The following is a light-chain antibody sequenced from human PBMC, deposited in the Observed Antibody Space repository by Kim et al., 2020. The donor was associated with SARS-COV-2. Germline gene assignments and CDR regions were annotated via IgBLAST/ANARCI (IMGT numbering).Light chain of an antibody. Sequence: DIQMTHSRSSLSASVGERVTITCRASQSINTYLNWYQHKPGKAPKLLTYAASRLQSGVPSRFSGSGSETDFTLTVSSLHPEDCASYYCQQSYSTTAFGRETKLVI. CDR3: QQSYSTTA. V-gene: IGKV1-39*01. CDR2: AAS. CDR1: QSINTY. J-gene: IGKJ2*01.